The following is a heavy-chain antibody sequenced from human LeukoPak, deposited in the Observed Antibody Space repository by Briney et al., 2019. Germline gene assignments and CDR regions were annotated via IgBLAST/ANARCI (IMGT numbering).Heavy chain of an antibody. CDR3: ARYYDSSGYYYNGGGTDY. D-gene: IGHD3-22*01. V-gene: IGHV1-2*02. CDR2: INPNSGGT. J-gene: IGHJ4*02. Sequence: GASVKVSCKASGYTFTGYYMHWVRQAPGQGLEWMGWINPNSGGTNYAQKFQGRVTMTRDTSISTAYMELSRLRSDDTAVYYCARYYDSSGYYYNGGGTDYWGQGTLVTVSS. CDR1: GYTFTGYY.